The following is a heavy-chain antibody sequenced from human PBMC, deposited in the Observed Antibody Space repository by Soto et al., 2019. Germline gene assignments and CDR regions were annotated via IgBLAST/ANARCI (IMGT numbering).Heavy chain of an antibody. D-gene: IGHD5-12*01. Sequence: QVQLVESGGGVVQPGRSLRLSCAASGFTFSSYGMHWVRQAPGKGLEWVALVWYDGGNKYYADSVKGRFTISRDNSKSTLCLQMNSLRDEDTAVYYCVRAAGYSGYDYVYYYGMDVWGQGTTVTVSS. CDR1: GFTFSSYG. CDR2: VWYDGGNK. J-gene: IGHJ6*02. CDR3: VRAAGYSGYDYVYYYGMDV. V-gene: IGHV3-33*01.